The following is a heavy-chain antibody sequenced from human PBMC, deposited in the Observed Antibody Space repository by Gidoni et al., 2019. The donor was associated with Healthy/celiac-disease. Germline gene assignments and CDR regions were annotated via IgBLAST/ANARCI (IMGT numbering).Heavy chain of an antibody. D-gene: IGHD2-2*01. CDR2: IKQDGSEK. CDR3: ARDGLVVPAATYYYYYYGMDV. V-gene: IGHV3-7*04. CDR1: GFTFSSYW. J-gene: IGHJ6*02. Sequence: EVQLVESGGGLVQPGGSLRLSCASSGFTFSSYWMSWVRQAPGKGLEWVANIKQDGSEKYYVDSVKGRFTISRDNAKNSLYLQMNSLRAEDTAVYYCARDGLVVPAATYYYYYYGMDVWGQGTTVTVSS.